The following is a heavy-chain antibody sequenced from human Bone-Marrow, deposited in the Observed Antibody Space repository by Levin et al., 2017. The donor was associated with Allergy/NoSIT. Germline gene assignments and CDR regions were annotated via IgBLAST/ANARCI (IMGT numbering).Heavy chain of an antibody. CDR2: ISGSGTTT. V-gene: IGHV3-23*01. Sequence: PPGGSLRLSCAASGFTLYSYAIYWVRQAPGRGPEWVSGISGSGTTTDYADFVKGRFTISRDNSKNTVYMEMNSLRVDDTALYYCARSKMRCSGGRCYSAFDSWGQGTQVTVSS. CDR1: GFTLYSYA. CDR3: ARSKMRCSGGRCYSAFDS. J-gene: IGHJ4*02. D-gene: IGHD2-15*01.